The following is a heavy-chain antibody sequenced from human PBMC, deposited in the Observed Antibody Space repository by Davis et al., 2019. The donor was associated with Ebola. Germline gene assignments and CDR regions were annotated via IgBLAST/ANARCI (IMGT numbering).Heavy chain of an antibody. CDR3: ARAPLGYSYAFDY. CDR1: GFTFSSYW. J-gene: IGHJ4*02. D-gene: IGHD5-18*01. V-gene: IGHV3-7*01. CDR2: INQDESEK. Sequence: GESLKISCAASGFTFSSYWMTWVRQAPGKGLEWVANINQDESEKYYVDSVQGRFSISRDNAKNSLYLQMSSLRAEDTAVYYCARAPLGYSYAFDYWGQGTLVTVSS.